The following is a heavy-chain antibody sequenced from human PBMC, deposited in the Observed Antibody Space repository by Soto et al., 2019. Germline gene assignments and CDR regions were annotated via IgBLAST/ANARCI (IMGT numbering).Heavy chain of an antibody. CDR3: ARSMVVVTALDY. CDR2: INAGNGNT. Sequence: QVQLGQSGAEEKKPGASVKGSCKASGYTFTSYAMHWVRQAPGQRLEWMGWINAGNGNTKYSQKFKGRVTITRDTSASTAYMELSSLRSEDTAVYYCARSMVVVTALDYWGQGTLVTVSS. D-gene: IGHD2-21*02. V-gene: IGHV1-3*05. CDR1: GYTFTSYA. J-gene: IGHJ4*02.